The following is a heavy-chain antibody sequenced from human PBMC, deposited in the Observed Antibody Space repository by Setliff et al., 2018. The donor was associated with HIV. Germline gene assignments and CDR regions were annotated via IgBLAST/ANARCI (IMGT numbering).Heavy chain of an antibody. CDR3: ARGYGHIVEVIASDAFDI. V-gene: IGHV1-69-2*01. Sequence: ASVKVSCKASGYTFSDNYIHWVQQAPGKGLEWMGRVDPEDGEAIYAEKFQDRVTITADTSADTAHMELSSLKSEDTAVYYCARGYGHIVEVIASDAFDIWGQGIMVTV. CDR1: GYTFSDNY. J-gene: IGHJ3*02. D-gene: IGHD2-21*01. CDR2: VDPEDGEA.